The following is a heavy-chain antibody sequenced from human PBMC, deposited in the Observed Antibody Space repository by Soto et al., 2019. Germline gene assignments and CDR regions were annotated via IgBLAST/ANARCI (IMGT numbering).Heavy chain of an antibody. CDR2: IWYDGSNK. D-gene: IGHD5-12*01. V-gene: IGHV3-33*01. CDR3: ARERGYSGYDHYYYYGVDV. J-gene: IGHJ6*02. CDR1: GFTFSSYG. Sequence: GGSLSLSCAASGFTFSSYGMHWVRQAPGKGLERVAVIWYDGSNKYYADSVKGRFTISRDNSKNTLYLQMNSLRAEDTAVYYCARERGYSGYDHYYYYGVDVWGQGTTVTVSS.